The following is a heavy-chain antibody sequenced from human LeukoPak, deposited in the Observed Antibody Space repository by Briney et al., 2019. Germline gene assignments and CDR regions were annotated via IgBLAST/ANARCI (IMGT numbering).Heavy chain of an antibody. CDR1: GYTFISHG. CDR3: ARDSLDYDDYDPDY. V-gene: IGHV1-18*01. Sequence: ASVEVSCKASGYTFISHGISWVRQAPGQGLEWMGWISGYNGNTNYAQNLQGRVTMTTDTSTSTAYMELRSLRSDDTAVYYCARDSLDYDDYDPDYWGQGTLVTVSS. CDR2: ISGYNGNT. J-gene: IGHJ4*02. D-gene: IGHD4-17*01.